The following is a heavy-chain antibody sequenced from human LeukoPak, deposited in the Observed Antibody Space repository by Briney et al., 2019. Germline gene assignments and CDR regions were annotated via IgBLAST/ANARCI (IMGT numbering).Heavy chain of an antibody. CDR2: ISGSGGST. CDR1: GFTFSSYA. CDR3: AKDKGYRAGSSTSCYDY. Sequence: GGSLRLSCAASGFTFSSYAMSWVRQAPGKGLEWVSAISGSGGSTYYADSVKGRFTISRDNSKNTLYLQMNGLRAEDTAVYYCAKDKGYRAGSSTSCYDYWGQGTLVTVSS. D-gene: IGHD2-2*01. V-gene: IGHV3-23*01. J-gene: IGHJ4*02.